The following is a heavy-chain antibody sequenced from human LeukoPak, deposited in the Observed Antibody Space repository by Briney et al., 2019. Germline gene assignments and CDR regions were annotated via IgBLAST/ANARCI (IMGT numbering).Heavy chain of an antibody. D-gene: IGHD3-22*01. CDR3: ALRDPRSSGYYY. CDR1: GYTFTGYY. CDR2: INPNSGGT. J-gene: IGHJ4*02. Sequence: ASVKVSCKASGYTFTGYYMHWVRQAPGQGLEWMRWINPNSGGTNYAQKFQGRVTMTRDTSISTAYMELSRLRSDDTAVYYCALRDPRSSGYYYWGQGTLVTVSS. V-gene: IGHV1-2*02.